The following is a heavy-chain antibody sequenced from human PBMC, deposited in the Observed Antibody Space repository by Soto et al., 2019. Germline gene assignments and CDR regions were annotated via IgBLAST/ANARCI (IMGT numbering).Heavy chain of an antibody. CDR2: ISGSGGST. CDR3: AMSNSNDLYYHFES. D-gene: IGHD3-22*01. Sequence: GGSLRLSCAASGFTFSSFAMSWVRQAPGKGLDWVSAISGSGGSTYPADSVKGRFTVSRDNAKNTLFLQMSSLRAEDTAVYYCAMSNSNDLYYHFESWGQGTPVTVSS. CDR1: GFTFSSFA. J-gene: IGHJ4*02. V-gene: IGHV3-23*01.